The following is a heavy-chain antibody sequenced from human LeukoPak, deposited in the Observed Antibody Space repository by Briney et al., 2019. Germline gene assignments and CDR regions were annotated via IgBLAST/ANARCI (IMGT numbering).Heavy chain of an antibody. CDR2: INSDGSSI. D-gene: IGHD2-21*02. Sequence: QTGGSLRLSCAASGFTFSSYWMHWVRQAPGKGLVWVSRINSDGSSISYADSVKGRLTISRDNAKNTLYLQMNGLRAEDTAVYYCARQVVTLSSDAFDIWGQGTMVTVSS. V-gene: IGHV3-74*01. J-gene: IGHJ3*02. CDR3: ARQVVTLSSDAFDI. CDR1: GFTFSSYW.